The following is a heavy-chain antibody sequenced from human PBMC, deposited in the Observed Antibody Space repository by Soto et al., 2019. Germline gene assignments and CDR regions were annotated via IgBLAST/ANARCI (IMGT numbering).Heavy chain of an antibody. D-gene: IGHD1-1*01. Sequence: SETLSLTCTVSGGSISSYYWSWIRQPPGKGLEWIGYIYYSGSTNYNPSLKSRVTISVDTSKNQFSLKLSSVTAADTAVYYCARGYWNDDSYHWFDPWGQGTLVTVSS. CDR1: GGSISSYY. J-gene: IGHJ5*02. V-gene: IGHV4-59*08. CDR3: ARGYWNDDSYHWFDP. CDR2: IYYSGST.